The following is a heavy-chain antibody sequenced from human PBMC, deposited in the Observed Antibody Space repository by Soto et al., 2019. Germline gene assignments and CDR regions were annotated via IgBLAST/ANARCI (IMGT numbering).Heavy chain of an antibody. CDR3: ARGVPAVANAYDI. CDR1: GGSISSYY. Sequence: SVTLSLTCTVSGGSISSYYWSWIRQPHGKGLEWIGYISYNGSTNYNPSLRSRVTISVDTSKNQFSLKLSSVSAADTAVYYCARGVPAVANAYDIWGQGTMVTVSS. D-gene: IGHD2-15*01. CDR2: ISYNGST. J-gene: IGHJ3*02. V-gene: IGHV4-59*01.